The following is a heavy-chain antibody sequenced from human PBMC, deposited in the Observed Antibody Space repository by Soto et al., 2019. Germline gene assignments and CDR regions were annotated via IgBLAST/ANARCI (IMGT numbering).Heavy chain of an antibody. J-gene: IGHJ4*02. CDR2: IYYSGST. Sequence: SETLSLTCTVSGGSISSYYWSWIRQPPGKGPEWIGYIYYSGSTNYNPSLKSRVTISVDTSKNQFSLKLSSVTAADTAVYYCARLTRGKIFGVVITGIDYWGQGTLVTVSS. V-gene: IGHV4-59*08. CDR3: ARLTRGKIFGVVITGIDY. D-gene: IGHD3-3*01. CDR1: GGSISSYY.